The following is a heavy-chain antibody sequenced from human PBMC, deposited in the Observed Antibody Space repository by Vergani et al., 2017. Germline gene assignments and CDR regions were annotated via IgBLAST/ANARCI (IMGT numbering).Heavy chain of an antibody. CDR2: IEWDDEK. D-gene: IGHD4/OR15-4a*01. Sequence: QVTLKESGPALVKPTQTLTLTCTFSGFSLTTSAMRVSWIRQPPGRALEWLARIEWDDEKFYNTSLKDRLSISKDTSKSQVVLTMTNMDPLDTATYYCARDYRGDFFDHWGKGTLVTVTS. J-gene: IGHJ4*02. V-gene: IGHV2-70*04. CDR1: GFSLTTSAMR. CDR3: ARDYRGDFFDH.